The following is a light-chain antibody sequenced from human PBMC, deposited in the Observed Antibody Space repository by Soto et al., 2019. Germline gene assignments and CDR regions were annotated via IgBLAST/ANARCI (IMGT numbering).Light chain of an antibody. Sequence: DIQMTQSPSTLSASVGDRVTITSLASQSISGWLAWYQQKPGKAPKLLIYDASGLESGVPSRFSGSGSGTEFTLTISSLQPDDFATYYCHQYNSYSPTFGQGTKVDI. V-gene: IGKV1-5*01. J-gene: IGKJ1*01. CDR3: HQYNSYSPT. CDR1: QSISGW. CDR2: DAS.